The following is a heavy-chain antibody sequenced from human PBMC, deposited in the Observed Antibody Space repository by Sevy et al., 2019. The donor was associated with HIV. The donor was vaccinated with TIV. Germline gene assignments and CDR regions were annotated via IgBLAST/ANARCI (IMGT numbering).Heavy chain of an antibody. V-gene: IGHV1-69*13. CDR2: IIPIFGTA. Sequence: ASVKVSCKASGGTFSSYAISWVRQAPGQGLEWMGGIIPIFGTANYAQKFRGRVTITADESTSTAYMELSSLRSEDTAVYYCAREPGIAAADYFDYWGQGTLVTVSS. CDR1: GGTFSSYA. D-gene: IGHD6-13*01. CDR3: AREPGIAAADYFDY. J-gene: IGHJ4*02.